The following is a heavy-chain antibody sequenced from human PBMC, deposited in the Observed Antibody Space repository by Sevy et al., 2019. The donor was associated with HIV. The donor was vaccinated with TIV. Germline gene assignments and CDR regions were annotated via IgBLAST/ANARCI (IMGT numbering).Heavy chain of an antibody. Sequence: GGCLRLSCAASGFTFDDYAMHCVRQAPGKGLEWVSGISWKSGSIGYADSVKGRFTISRDNAKNSLYLQMNSLRADDTGLHYCAKEVYGGKSAPGTGEFDPWGQGTVVTVSS. CDR3: AKEVYGGKSAPGTGEFDP. CDR2: ISWKSGSI. CDR1: GFTFDDYA. V-gene: IGHV3-9*01. J-gene: IGHJ5*02. D-gene: IGHD6-13*01.